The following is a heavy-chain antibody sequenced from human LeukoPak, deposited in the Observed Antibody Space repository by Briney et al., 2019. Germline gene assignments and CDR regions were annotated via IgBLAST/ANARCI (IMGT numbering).Heavy chain of an antibody. Sequence: PSETLSLTCAVYGGSFSGYYWSWIRQPPGKGLEWIGEINHSGSTNYNPSLKSRVTISVDTSKNQFSLKLSSVTAADTAVYYCVVRPSYYYGMDVWGQGTTVTVSS. CDR1: GGSFSGYY. V-gene: IGHV4-34*01. CDR2: INHSGST. D-gene: IGHD2-2*01. CDR3: VVRPSYYYGMDV. J-gene: IGHJ6*02.